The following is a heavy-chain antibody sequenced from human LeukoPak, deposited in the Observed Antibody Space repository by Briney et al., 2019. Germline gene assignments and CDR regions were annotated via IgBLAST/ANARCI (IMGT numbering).Heavy chain of an antibody. CDR1: GYSFPTYW. D-gene: IGHD1-1*01. CDR3: ARGLPRGNWNEALDY. V-gene: IGHV5-51*01. CDR2: FFPGDSDT. J-gene: IGHJ4*02. Sequence: GESLKISCKASGYSFPTYWIGWVRQMPGKGVEWMGMFFPGDSDTRKSPSFEGQVTLSADKSITTAYLQWSSLKASDTAMYYCARGLPRGNWNEALDYWGQGTLVTVSS.